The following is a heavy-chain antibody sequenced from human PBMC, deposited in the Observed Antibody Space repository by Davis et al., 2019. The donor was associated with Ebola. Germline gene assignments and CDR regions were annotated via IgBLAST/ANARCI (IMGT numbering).Heavy chain of an antibody. CDR2: IKQDGSET. D-gene: IGHD3-16*01. Sequence: PRGSLRLSCAASGFSFSGYWMSWVRQAPGKGLEWVANIKQDGSETYYVDSVKGRFTVSRDNAKNSLYLQMNSLRAEDTAVYYCARDRLDYDYVWGSYFYYFDYWGQGTLVTVSS. J-gene: IGHJ4*02. CDR3: ARDRLDYDYVWGSYFYYFDY. V-gene: IGHV3-7*03. CDR1: GFSFSGYW.